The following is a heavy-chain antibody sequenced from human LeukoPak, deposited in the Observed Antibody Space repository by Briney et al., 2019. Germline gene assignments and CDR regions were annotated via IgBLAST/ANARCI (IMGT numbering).Heavy chain of an antibody. CDR2: IYYSGST. D-gene: IGHD6-13*01. J-gene: IGHJ4*02. V-gene: IGHV4-59*01. CDR3: ASSDGYMGDY. Sequence: SETLSLTCTVSGGSISSYYWSWIRQPPGKGLEWIGYIYYSGSTNYNPSLKSRVTISVDTSKNQFSLKLSSVTAADTVVYYCASSDGYMGDYWGQGTLVTVSS. CDR1: GGSISSYY.